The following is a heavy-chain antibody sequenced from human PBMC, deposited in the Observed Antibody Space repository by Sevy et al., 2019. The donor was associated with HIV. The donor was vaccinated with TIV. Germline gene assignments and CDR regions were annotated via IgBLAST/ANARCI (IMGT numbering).Heavy chain of an antibody. CDR2: ISYDGSNK. CDR3: ARRNILTGYGHYGMDV. V-gene: IGHV3-30-3*01. D-gene: IGHD3-9*01. Sequence: GGSLRLSCAASGFTFSSYAMHWVRQAPGKGLEWVAVISYDGSNKYYADSVKGRFTISRDNSKNTLYLQMKSLRAEDTAVYYCARRNILTGYGHYGMDVWGQGTTVTVSS. J-gene: IGHJ6*02. CDR1: GFTFSSYA.